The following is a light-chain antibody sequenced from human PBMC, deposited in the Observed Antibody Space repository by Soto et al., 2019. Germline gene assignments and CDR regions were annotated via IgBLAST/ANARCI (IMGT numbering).Light chain of an antibody. J-gene: IGKJ1*01. V-gene: IGKV3-20*01. CDR2: GAS. Sequence: LLTQSPCTLSLSPGERATLSCRASQTLSSRHLAWYQQKPGHAPRILIYGASSRATGIPDRFSGSGSGTDFTLTIRRLEHEDFAVYYCQRYGGFGQGTKVDIK. CDR3: QRYGG. CDR1: QTLSSRH.